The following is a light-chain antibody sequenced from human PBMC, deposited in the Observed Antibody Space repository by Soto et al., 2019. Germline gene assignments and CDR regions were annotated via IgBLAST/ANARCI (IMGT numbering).Light chain of an antibody. J-gene: IGLJ1*01. CDR1: SSDVGGYNY. CDR3: SSYTSSSTEV. V-gene: IGLV2-14*01. CDR2: EVS. Sequence: QSALTQPASVSGSPGQSITIACTGTSSDVGGYNYVSWYQQHPGKAPKLMIYEVSNGPSGVSNRFSGSKSGNTASLTISGLKAEEEADYYCSSYTSSSTEVFGTGTKVTVL.